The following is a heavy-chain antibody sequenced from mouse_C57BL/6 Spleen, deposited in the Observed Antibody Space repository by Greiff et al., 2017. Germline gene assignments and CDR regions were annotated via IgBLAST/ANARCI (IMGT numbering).Heavy chain of an antibody. Sequence: QVQLQQPGAELVKPGASVKLSCKASGYTFTSYWMHWVKQRPGRGLEWIGRIDPNSGCTKYNEKFKSKATLPVDKPSSTAYMQLSSLTSEDSAVYECASWVYYYGSSPYYAMDYWGQGTSVTVSS. V-gene: IGHV1-72*01. D-gene: IGHD1-1*01. CDR3: ASWVYYYGSSPYYAMDY. CDR2: IDPNSGCT. CDR1: GYTFTSYW. J-gene: IGHJ4*01.